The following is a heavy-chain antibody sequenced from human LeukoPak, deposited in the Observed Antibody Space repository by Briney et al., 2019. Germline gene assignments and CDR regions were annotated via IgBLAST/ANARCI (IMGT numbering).Heavy chain of an antibody. CDR1: GYSISSAYY. CDR2: IYHSGST. V-gene: IGHV4-38-2*02. CDR3: ARLIVGATIDF. D-gene: IGHD1-26*01. J-gene: IGHJ4*02. Sequence: SETLSLTCTVSGYSISSAYYWGWIRQPPGKGLEWIGSIYHSGSTYYNPSLKSRVTISVDTSKNQFSLKLSSVTAADTAVYYCARLIVGATIDFWGQGTLVTVSS.